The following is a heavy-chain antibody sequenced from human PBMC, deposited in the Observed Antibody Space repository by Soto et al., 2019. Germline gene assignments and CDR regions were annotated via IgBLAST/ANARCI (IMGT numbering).Heavy chain of an antibody. CDR3: ARHFSSSWYYFDY. Sequence: PGESLKISCKASGYSFPLYCIGWVLQMPGKGLEWMGIIYPDDSDSRYSPSFQGQVTFSVDKSLSTAYLQWNSLKASDTAMYYCARHFSSSWYYFDYWGQGTLVTVSS. D-gene: IGHD6-13*01. CDR1: GYSFPLYC. CDR2: IYPDDSDS. J-gene: IGHJ4*02. V-gene: IGHV5-51*01.